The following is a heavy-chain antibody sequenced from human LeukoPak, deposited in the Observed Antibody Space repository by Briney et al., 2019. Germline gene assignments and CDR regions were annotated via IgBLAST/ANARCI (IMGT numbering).Heavy chain of an antibody. J-gene: IGHJ4*02. CDR1: GYTFTSYG. V-gene: IGHV1-18*01. D-gene: IGHD6-6*01. CDR2: ISGYNGNT. CDR3: ARGTGYSSSSDY. Sequence: ASMKVSCKASGYTFTSYGITWVRQAPGQGLEWMGWISGYNGNTNYAQKFQGRVTMTRDMSTSTVYMELSSLRSEDTAVYYCARGTGYSSSSDYWGQGTLVTVSS.